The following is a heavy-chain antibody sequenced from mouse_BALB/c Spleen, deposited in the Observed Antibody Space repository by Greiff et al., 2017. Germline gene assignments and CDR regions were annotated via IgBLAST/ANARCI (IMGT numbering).Heavy chain of an antibody. CDR2: ILPGSGST. J-gene: IGHJ4*01. D-gene: IGHD2-1*01. V-gene: IGHV1-9*01. Sequence: VQLQQSGAELMKPGASVKISCKATGYTFSSYWIEWVKQRPGHGLEWIGEILPGSGSTNYNEKFKGKATFTADTSSNTAYMQLSSLTSEDSAVYYCARGGGNYYAMDYWGQGTSVTVSS. CDR3: ARGGGNYYAMDY. CDR1: GYTFSSYW.